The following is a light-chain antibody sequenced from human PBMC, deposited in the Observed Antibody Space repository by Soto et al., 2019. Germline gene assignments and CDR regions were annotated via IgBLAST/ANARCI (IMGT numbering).Light chain of an antibody. CDR2: KAS. CDR1: QSISTW. Sequence: DIQMTQPPSTLSASVGDRVTITCRASQSISTWLAWYQQKPGKAPKLLIYKASSLESGVPSRFSGSGSGTEFTLTISSLQPDDVATYYCQQYNTYPITLGQGTRLEIK. J-gene: IGKJ5*01. V-gene: IGKV1-5*03. CDR3: QQYNTYPIT.